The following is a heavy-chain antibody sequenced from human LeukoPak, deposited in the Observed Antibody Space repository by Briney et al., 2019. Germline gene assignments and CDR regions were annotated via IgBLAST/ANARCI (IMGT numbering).Heavy chain of an antibody. D-gene: IGHD3-22*01. CDR3: ARGGDTMIVVVTYYFDY. Sequence: PGGSLRLSCAASGFTFSSYWMSWVRQAPGKGLEWVANIKQDGSEKYYVDSVKGRFTISRDNAKNSLYLQMNSLRAEDTAVYYCARGGDTMIVVVTYYFDYWGQGTLVTASS. CDR2: IKQDGSEK. CDR1: GFTFSSYW. J-gene: IGHJ4*02. V-gene: IGHV3-7*01.